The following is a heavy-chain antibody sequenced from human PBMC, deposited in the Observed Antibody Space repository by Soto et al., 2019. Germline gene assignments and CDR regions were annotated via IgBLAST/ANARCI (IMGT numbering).Heavy chain of an antibody. Sequence: QLQLQESGPGLVKPSETLSLTCTVSGGSIRSSSDYWGWIRQPPGKGLEWIGSIYYTGNTYYNPSLKSRVTMSLDTSKNQFSLKLSSVTAADTALYYCARPGYRADGYYRWFDPWGQGTLVTVSS. CDR2: IYYTGNT. CDR3: ARPGYRADGYYRWFDP. V-gene: IGHV4-39*01. CDR1: GGSIRSSSDY. J-gene: IGHJ5*02. D-gene: IGHD1-26*01.